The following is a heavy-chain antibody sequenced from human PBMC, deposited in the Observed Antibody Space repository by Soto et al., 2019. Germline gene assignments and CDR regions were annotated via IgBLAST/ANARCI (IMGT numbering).Heavy chain of an antibody. J-gene: IGHJ4*02. CDR1: GFPFSGYY. D-gene: IGHD3-22*01. V-gene: IGHV1-2*02. CDR2: INPNSGGT. Sequence: ASVKVSCKASGFPFSGYYIHWVRQAPGQGLEWMGWINPNSGGTNYAQKFQGRVTMTRDTSISTAYMELSSLRSDDTAVYYCARATTILLVPFDNWGQGTLVTVSS. CDR3: ARATTILLVPFDN.